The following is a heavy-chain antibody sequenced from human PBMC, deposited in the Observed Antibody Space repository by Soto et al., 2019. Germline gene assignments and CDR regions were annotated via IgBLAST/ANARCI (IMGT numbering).Heavy chain of an antibody. CDR2: IIPIFGTA. J-gene: IGHJ5*02. CDR3: ARDPAGSSGPRYNWFDP. CDR1: GGTFSSYA. Sequence: ASVKVSCKASGGTFSSYAISWVRQAPGQGLEWMGGIIPIFGTANYAQKFQGRVTITADESTSTAYMELSSLRSEDTAVYYCARDPAGSSGPRYNWFDPWGQGTLVTVSS. V-gene: IGHV1-69*13. D-gene: IGHD6-19*01.